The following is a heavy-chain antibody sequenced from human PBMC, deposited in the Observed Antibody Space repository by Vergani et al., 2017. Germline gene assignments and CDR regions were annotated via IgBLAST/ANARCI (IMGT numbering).Heavy chain of an antibody. J-gene: IGHJ3*02. D-gene: IGHD3-22*01. CDR2: ISGSGGST. CDR3: AKDRSPGARRITMIVVVITGAFDI. CDR1: GFTFSSYA. Sequence: VQLVESGGGVVQPGRSLRLSCAASGFTFSSYAMHWVRQAPGKGLEWVSAISGSGGSTYYADSVKGRFTISRDNSKNTLYLQMNSLRAEDTAVYYCAKDRSPGARRITMIVVVITGAFDIWGQGTMVTVSS. V-gene: IGHV3-23*04.